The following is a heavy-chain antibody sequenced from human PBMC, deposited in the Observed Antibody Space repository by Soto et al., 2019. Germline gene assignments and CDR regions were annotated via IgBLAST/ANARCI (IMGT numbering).Heavy chain of an antibody. CDR1: GFTVSSNY. CDR3: ARDRRWGYYYYGMDV. CDR2: IYSGGST. V-gene: IGHV3-53*01. J-gene: IGHJ6*02. D-gene: IGHD7-27*01. Sequence: GGSLRLSCAASGFTVSSNYMSWVRQAPGKGLEWVSVIYSGGSTYYADSVKGRFTISRDNSKNTLYLQMNSLRAEDTAVYYCARDRRWGYYYYGMDVWGQGTTVTVSS.